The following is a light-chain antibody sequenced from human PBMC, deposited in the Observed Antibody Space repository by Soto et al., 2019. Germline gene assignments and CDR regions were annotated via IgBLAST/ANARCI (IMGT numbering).Light chain of an antibody. CDR2: AAS. CDR1: QTISNY. Sequence: EIQMSQSPSSLSASVGDRVTIACRASQTISNYLHWYQQKPGKAPKLLIYAASSLQSGVPSRFSGSGSGTDFSLTISGLQAEDFATYFCQESYTTPAVSFGGGTKVDI. J-gene: IGKJ4*01. CDR3: QESYTTPAVS. V-gene: IGKV1-39*01.